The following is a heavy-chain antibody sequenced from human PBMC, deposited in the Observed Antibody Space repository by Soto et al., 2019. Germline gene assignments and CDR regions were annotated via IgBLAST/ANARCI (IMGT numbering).Heavy chain of an antibody. CDR1: GFTFSSYG. Sequence: QVQLVESGGGVVQPGRSLRLSCAASGFTFSSYGMHWVRQAPGKGLEWVAVISYDGSNKYYADSVKGRFTISRDNSKNTLYLQMNSLRAEDTAVYYCAKDGGPAFFVAHYYYYGMDVWGQGTTVTVSS. J-gene: IGHJ6*02. CDR3: AKDGGPAFFVAHYYYYGMDV. D-gene: IGHD3-16*01. V-gene: IGHV3-30*18. CDR2: ISYDGSNK.